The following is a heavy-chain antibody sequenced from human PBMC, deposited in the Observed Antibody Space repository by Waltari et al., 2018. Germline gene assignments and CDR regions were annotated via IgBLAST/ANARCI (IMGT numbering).Heavy chain of an antibody. Sequence: QVQLQQWGAGLLKPSETLSLTCAVYGGSFSGYYWSWIRQPPGKGLGWIGEINHSGSTNYNPSLKSRVTISVDTSKNQFSLKLSSLRSEDTAVYYCASGPYETDYWGQGTLVTVSS. V-gene: IGHV4-34*01. D-gene: IGHD5-12*01. CDR2: INHSGST. CDR1: GGSFSGYY. CDR3: ASGPYETDY. J-gene: IGHJ4*02.